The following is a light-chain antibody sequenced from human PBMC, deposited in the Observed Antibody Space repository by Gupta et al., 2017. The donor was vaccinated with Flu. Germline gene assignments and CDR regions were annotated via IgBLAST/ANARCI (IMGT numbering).Light chain of an antibody. CDR1: NLGSKY. J-gene: IGLJ2*01. CDR2: HDS. Sequence: SYELTQPVSVSVSPGQAANIPCSGENLGSKYTSWYLQRPGLSPVLLIFHDSKRPSGIPELFSGSKSVETATLTISGTQVVDEAQYFCQAWDRGSAVFGGGTKLTVL. CDR3: QAWDRGSAV. V-gene: IGLV3-1*01.